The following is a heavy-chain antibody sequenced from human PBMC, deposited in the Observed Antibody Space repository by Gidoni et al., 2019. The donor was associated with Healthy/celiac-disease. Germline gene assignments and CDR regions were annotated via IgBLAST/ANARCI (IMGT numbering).Heavy chain of an antibody. CDR1: GFTFSRYA. J-gene: IGHJ3*02. CDR2: ISGSGGST. D-gene: IGHD3-22*01. V-gene: IGHV3-23*01. Sequence: EVQLLESGGGLVQPGGSLRLSCAASGFTFSRYAMSWVRQSPGKGLEWVSAISGSGGSTYYADSVKGRFTISRDNSKNTLYLQMNSLRAEDTAVYYCAIPPAGLLLRHAFDIWGQGTMVTVSS. CDR3: AIPPAGLLLRHAFDI.